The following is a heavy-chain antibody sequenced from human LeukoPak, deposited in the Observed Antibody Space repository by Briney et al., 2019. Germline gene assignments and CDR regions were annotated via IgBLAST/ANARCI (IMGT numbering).Heavy chain of an antibody. CDR2: IYYSGST. Sequence: SETLSLTCTVSGGSISSSSYYWGWIRQPPGKGLEWIGSIYYSGSTYYNPSLKSRVTISVDTSKNQFSLKLSSVTAADTAVYYCARDSMEATDYYYYYMDVWGKGTTVTVSS. CDR1: GGSISSSSYY. CDR3: ARDSMEATDYYYYYMDV. V-gene: IGHV4-39*07. D-gene: IGHD1-26*01. J-gene: IGHJ6*03.